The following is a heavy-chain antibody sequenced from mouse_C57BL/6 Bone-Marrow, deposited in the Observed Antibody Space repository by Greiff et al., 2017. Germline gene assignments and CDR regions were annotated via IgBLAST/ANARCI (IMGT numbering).Heavy chain of an antibody. Sequence: VQLQQSGPELVKPGASVKISCKASGYAFSSSWMNWVKQRPGKGLEWIGRIYPGDGDTNYNGTFKGKATLTADKSSSTAYMQLSSLTSEDSAVYFCARYYYGSSYGGLFYWYFDVWGTGTTVTVSS. CDR2: IYPGDGDT. J-gene: IGHJ1*03. D-gene: IGHD1-1*01. CDR1: GYAFSSSW. V-gene: IGHV1-82*01. CDR3: ARYYYGSSYGGLFYWYFDV.